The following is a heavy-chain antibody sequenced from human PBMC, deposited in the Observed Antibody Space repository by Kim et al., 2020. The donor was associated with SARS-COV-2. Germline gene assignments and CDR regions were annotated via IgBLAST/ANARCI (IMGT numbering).Heavy chain of an antibody. CDR1: GFTFSNAW. V-gene: IGHV3-15*01. D-gene: IGHD3-16*01. CDR3: TIGNVAWGH. Sequence: GGSLRLSCAASGFTFSNAWMSWVRQAPGKGLEWVGRIKGKIDGGTTDYGAPVKGRFTISRDDSKNTLYLQMDSLKIEDTAMYYCTIGNVAWGHWGQGTLV. J-gene: IGHJ1*01. CDR2: IKGKIDGGTT.